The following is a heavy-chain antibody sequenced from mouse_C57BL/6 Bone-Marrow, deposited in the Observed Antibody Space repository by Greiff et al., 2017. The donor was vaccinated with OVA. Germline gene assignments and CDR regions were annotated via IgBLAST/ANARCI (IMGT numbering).Heavy chain of an antibody. CDR1: GYTFTGYW. V-gene: IGHV1-9*01. J-gene: IGHJ3*01. CDR2: ILPGSGST. Sequence: QVQLKESGAELLKPGASVKLSCKATGYTFTGYWIEWVKQRPGHGLEWIGEILPGSGSTNYNEKFKGKATFTADTSSNTAYMQLSSLTTEDSSIYFLARSGNYGYPWVAYWGQGTLVTVSA. CDR3: ARSGNYGYPWVAY. D-gene: IGHD2-2*01.